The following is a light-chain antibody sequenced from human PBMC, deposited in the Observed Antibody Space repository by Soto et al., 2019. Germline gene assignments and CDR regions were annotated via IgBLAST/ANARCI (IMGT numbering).Light chain of an antibody. CDR3: QSYDSRLSAVV. J-gene: IGLJ2*01. Sequence: QAVVTQPPSASGTPGQTITISCSGSSFNIGRETVHWYQQFPGTAPKLLIYDNSNRPSGVPDRFSGSKSGTSASLAITGLQAEDGTDYYCQSYDSRLSAVVFGGGTKLTVL. V-gene: IGLV1-40*01. CDR1: SFNIGRET. CDR2: DNS.